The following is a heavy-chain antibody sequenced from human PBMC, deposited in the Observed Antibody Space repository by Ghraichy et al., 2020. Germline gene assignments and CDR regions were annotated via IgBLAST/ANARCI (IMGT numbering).Heavy chain of an antibody. V-gene: IGHV3-74*01. CDR1: GFTFSRSW. CDR2: MNSVGSRI. Sequence: GGSLRLSCAASGFTFSRSWMHWVRQGPGKGLVWVSRMNSVGSRISYADSVKGRFTISRDNAKNTLYLQMNSLRAEDTAVYYCARDPHGDQVAQYGQHSPNDAFDIWGQGTMVTVSS. D-gene: IGHD2/OR15-2a*01. J-gene: IGHJ3*02. CDR3: ARDPHGDQVAQYGQHSPNDAFDI.